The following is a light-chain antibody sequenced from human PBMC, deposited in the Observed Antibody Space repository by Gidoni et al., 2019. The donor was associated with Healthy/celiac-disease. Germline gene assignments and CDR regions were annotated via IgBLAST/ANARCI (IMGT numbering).Light chain of an antibody. V-gene: IGKV1-39*01. CDR1: QSSSSY. CDR2: AAS. Sequence: DIQMTQSPSSLSASVGDRVTITCRASQSSSSYLNWYQQKPGKAPKLLIYAASSLQSGFPSRFSGSGSGTDFTLTSSSLQHEDFATYYCQHSYSTPRTFGQGTKVEIK. J-gene: IGKJ1*01. CDR3: QHSYSTPRT.